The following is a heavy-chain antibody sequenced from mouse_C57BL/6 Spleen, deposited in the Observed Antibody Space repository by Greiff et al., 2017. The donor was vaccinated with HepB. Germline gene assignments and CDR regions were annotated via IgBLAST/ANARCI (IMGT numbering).Heavy chain of an antibody. J-gene: IGHJ2*01. Sequence: EVQRVESGGGLVQPGGSLSLSCAASGFTFTDYYMSWVRQPPGKALEWLGFIRNKANGYTTEYSASVKGRFTISRDNSQSILYLQMNALRAEDSATYYCARYWGNYPDYWGQGTTLTVSS. V-gene: IGHV7-3*01. CDR2: IRNKANGYTT. CDR1: GFTFTDYY. CDR3: ARYWGNYPDY.